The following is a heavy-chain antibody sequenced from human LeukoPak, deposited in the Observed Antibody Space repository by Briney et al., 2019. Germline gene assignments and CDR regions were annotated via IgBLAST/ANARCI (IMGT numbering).Heavy chain of an antibody. CDR3: AKTSGSYYAQRAEYFQH. CDR2: IKQEGSEK. V-gene: IGHV3-7*01. D-gene: IGHD1-26*01. Sequence: PGGSLRLSCAASGFTFSSYRMSWVRQAPGKGLEGVANIKQEGSEKYYVDSVKGRFTISRDNAKNSLYLQMNSLRAEETAVYYCAKTSGSYYAQRAEYFQHWGQGTLVTVSS. CDR1: GFTFSSYR. J-gene: IGHJ1*01.